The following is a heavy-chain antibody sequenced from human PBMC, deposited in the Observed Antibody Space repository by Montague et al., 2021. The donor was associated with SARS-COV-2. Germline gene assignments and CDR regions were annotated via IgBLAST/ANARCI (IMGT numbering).Heavy chain of an antibody. V-gene: IGHV3-13*05. Sequence: LSFSSSFFPFLRSALPWVRPATGKGLEWVSAIGTAGDPYYPGSVKGRFTISRENAKNSLYLQMTSLRAGDTAVYYCARGYYDSSGYHNWFDPWGQGTLVTVSS. D-gene: IGHD3-22*01. CDR2: IGTAGDP. CDR3: ARGYYDSSGYHNWFDP. CDR1: FFPFLRSA. J-gene: IGHJ5*02.